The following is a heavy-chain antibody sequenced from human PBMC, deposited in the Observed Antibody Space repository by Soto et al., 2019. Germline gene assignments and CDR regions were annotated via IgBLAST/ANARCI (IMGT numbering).Heavy chain of an antibody. CDR3: ARLTGGYSYGRFEYYGMDV. CDR2: IDPSASYT. V-gene: IGHV5-10-1*01. D-gene: IGHD5-18*01. CDR1: GYSYTSSW. J-gene: IGHJ6*02. Sequence: CEPLKISCKGSGYSYTSSWISWVRQMPGKGREWMGRIDPSASYTKCSPSFQGHVTISADRSISTAYLQWSSLKASDTAMYYCARLTGGYSYGRFEYYGMDVWGQGTTVTV.